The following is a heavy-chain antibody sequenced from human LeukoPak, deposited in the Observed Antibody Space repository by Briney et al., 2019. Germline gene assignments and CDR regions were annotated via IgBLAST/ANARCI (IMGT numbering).Heavy chain of an antibody. V-gene: IGHV4-34*01. CDR3: ARDSLRGRAYYYDSSGYYYLDY. CDR1: GGSFSGYY. CDR2: INHSGST. J-gene: IGHJ4*02. D-gene: IGHD3-22*01. Sequence: SETLSLTCAVYGGSFSGYYWSWIRQPPGKGLEWIGEINHSGSTNYNPSLKSRVTISVDTSKNQFSLKLSSVTAADTAVYYCARDSLRGRAYYYDSSGYYYLDYWGQGTLVTVSS.